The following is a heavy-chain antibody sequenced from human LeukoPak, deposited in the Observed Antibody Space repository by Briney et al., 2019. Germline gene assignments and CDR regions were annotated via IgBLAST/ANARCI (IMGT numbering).Heavy chain of an antibody. J-gene: IGHJ4*02. CDR2: FDPEDGET. V-gene: IGHV1-24*01. CDR1: GYTLTELS. D-gene: IGHD5-12*01. CDR3: ATVFYGAGYGPDDRIYYFDY. Sequence: ASVKVSCKVSGYTLTELSMHWVRQAPGKGLEWMGGFDPEDGETIYAQKFQGRVTMTEDTSTDTAYMELSSLRSEDTAVYYCATVFYGAGYGPDDRIYYFDYWGQGTLVTVPS.